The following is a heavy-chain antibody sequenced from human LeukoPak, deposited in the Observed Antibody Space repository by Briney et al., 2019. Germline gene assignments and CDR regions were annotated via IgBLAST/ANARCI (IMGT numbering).Heavy chain of an antibody. D-gene: IGHD4/OR15-4a*01. CDR1: GGTFSSYA. J-gene: IGHJ4*02. V-gene: IGHV1-69*13. CDR3: ARTYTMELIWDY. CDR2: IIPIFGTA. Sequence: ASVKVSCKASGGTFSSYAISWVRQAPGQGLEWMGGIIPIFGTANYAQKFQGRVTITADESTSTAYMELSSLRSEDTAVYYCARTYTMELIWDYWGQGTLVTVSS.